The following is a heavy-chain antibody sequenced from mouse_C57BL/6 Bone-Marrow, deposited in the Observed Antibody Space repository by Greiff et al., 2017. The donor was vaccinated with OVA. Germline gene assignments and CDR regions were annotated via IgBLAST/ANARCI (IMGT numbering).Heavy chain of an antibody. J-gene: IGHJ2*01. CDR3: ARRVWDAFDY. V-gene: IGHV5-6*01. CDR2: ISSGGSYT. Sequence: EVQGVESGGDLVKPGGSLKLSCAASGFTFSSYGMSWVRQTPDKRLEWVATISSGGSYTYYPDSVKGRFTISRYNAKNTLYLQMSSLKSEDTAMYYCARRVWDAFDYWGQGTTLTVSS. D-gene: IGHD2-10*02. CDR1: GFTFSSYG.